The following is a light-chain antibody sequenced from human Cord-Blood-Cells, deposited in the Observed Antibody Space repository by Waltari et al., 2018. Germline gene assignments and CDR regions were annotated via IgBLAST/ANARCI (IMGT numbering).Light chain of an antibody. Sequence: QSVLTQPPSASGTPGQRVTISCPVRSSNIARHYVYWYQQLPGPAPTLRIYGNKPRPAGAHGRFSGSKSGTPASLAISGLRSEDEADYYCAAWDDSLSGWVFGGGTKLTVL. CDR1: SSNIARHY. V-gene: IGLV1-47*02. CDR2: GNK. CDR3: AAWDDSLSGWV. J-gene: IGLJ3*02.